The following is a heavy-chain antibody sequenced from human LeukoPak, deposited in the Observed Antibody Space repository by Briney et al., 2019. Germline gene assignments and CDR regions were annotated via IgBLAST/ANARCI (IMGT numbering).Heavy chain of an antibody. D-gene: IGHD6-19*01. CDR3: AKSPSGWYSLYYFDY. Sequence: PGGSLRLSCAASGFTFSSYAMSWVRQASGKGLEWVSAISGSGGSTYYADSVKGRFTISRDNSKNTLYLQMNSLRAEDTAVYYCAKSPSGWYSLYYFDYWGQGTLVTVSS. CDR1: GFTFSSYA. CDR2: ISGSGGST. V-gene: IGHV3-23*01. J-gene: IGHJ4*02.